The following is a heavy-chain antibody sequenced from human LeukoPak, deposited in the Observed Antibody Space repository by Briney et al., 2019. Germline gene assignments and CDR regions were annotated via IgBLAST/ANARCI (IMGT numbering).Heavy chain of an antibody. V-gene: IGHV4-39*01. J-gene: IGHJ4*02. CDR2: VYYDGTS. CDR3: VRHISTNTGYFDS. Sequence: SETLSLTCTVSGGSINSHSYYWGWIRQPPGKGLEWIGSVYYDGTSYSNSSLKTRVGVFVDTSRDQFSLDLDFVTAADTALYYCVRHISTNTGYFDSCGQGTLVSVSS. D-gene: IGHD5-24*01. CDR1: GGSINSHSYY.